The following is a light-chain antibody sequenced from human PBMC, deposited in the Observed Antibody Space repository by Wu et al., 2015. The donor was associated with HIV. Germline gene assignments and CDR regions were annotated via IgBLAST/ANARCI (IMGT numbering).Light chain of an antibody. Sequence: EILMTQSPATLSVSPGEGVTLSCRASQSVRSNLAWYQQKPGQAPRLLIYGASTRATGIPARFSGSGSGTEFALTISSVQSEDFAVYYCQQYNDWPMYTFGQGTKLEIK. CDR3: QQYNDWPMYT. CDR1: QSVRSN. V-gene: IGKV3-15*01. CDR2: GAS. J-gene: IGKJ2*01.